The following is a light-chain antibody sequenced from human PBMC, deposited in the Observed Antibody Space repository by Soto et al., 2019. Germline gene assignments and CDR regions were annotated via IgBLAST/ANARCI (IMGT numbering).Light chain of an antibody. CDR2: HVT. V-gene: IGLV2-8*01. CDR1: SSDVGAYNF. J-gene: IGLJ1*01. CDR3: SSYAGSIAIYV. Sequence: QSALTQPPSASGSPGQSVTISCTGTSSDVGAYNFVSWYQQLPGKAPKLIIYHVTKRPSGVPARFSGSKSGNTASLTVSGLQAEDEADYYCSSYAGSIAIYVFGTGTKVTVL.